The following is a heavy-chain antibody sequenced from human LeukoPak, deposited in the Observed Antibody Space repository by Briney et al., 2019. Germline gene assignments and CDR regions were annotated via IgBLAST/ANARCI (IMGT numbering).Heavy chain of an antibody. V-gene: IGHV3-53*01. J-gene: IGHJ4*02. CDR2: IYSGGST. Sequence: GGSLRLSCAASGFTFSSYSMNWVRQAPGKGLEWVSVIYSGGSTYYADSVKGRFTISRDNSKNTLYLQMNSLRAEDTAVYYCARGRGYTDFWGQGTLVTVSS. CDR3: ARGRGYTDF. D-gene: IGHD5-18*01. CDR1: GFTFSSYS.